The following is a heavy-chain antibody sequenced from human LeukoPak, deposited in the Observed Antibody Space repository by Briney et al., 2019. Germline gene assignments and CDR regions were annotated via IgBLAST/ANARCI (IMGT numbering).Heavy chain of an antibody. CDR3: ARGNVLLWFGESHDAFDI. Sequence: TSETLSLTCTVSGGSISSSSYYWGWIRQPPGKGLEWIGSIYYSGSTYYNPSLKSRVTISVDTSKNQFSLKLSSVTAADTAVYYCARGNVLLWFGESHDAFDIWGQGTMVTVSS. D-gene: IGHD3-10*01. CDR1: GGSISSSSYY. CDR2: IYYSGST. J-gene: IGHJ3*02. V-gene: IGHV4-39*07.